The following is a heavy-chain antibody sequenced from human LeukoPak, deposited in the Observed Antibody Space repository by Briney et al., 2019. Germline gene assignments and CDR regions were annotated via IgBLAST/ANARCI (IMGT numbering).Heavy chain of an antibody. J-gene: IGHJ4*02. D-gene: IGHD2-15*01. Sequence: GGSLRLSCAASGFTFSSYWMTWVRQAPGKGLEWVAHIKQDGSKKDYVDSVKGRFTIFRDNAKDSLYLQMYSLRAEDTAVYYCARGVGDNGILGYWGRGTLVAVSS. CDR1: GFTFSSYW. V-gene: IGHV3-7*01. CDR3: ARGVGDNGILGY. CDR2: IKQDGSKK.